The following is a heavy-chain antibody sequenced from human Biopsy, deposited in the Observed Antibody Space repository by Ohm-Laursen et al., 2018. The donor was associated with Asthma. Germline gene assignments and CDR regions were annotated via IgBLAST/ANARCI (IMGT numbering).Heavy chain of an antibody. CDR3: ARQSGQDYGDSSGFDI. V-gene: IGHV3-30*03. Sequence: SLRLSCAVSGFVLSQCGMHWVRQGPGKGLEWVALVSSDGHNKYYEDSVKGRFTISRDNSRKRLYLQINRLTVEDSAVYFCARQSGQDYGDSSGFDIWGQGTKVAVSS. CDR2: VSSDGHNK. J-gene: IGHJ3*02. CDR1: GFVLSQCG. D-gene: IGHD3-22*01.